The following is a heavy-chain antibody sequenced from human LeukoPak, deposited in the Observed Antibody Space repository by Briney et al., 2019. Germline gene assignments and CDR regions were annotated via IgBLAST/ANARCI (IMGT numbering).Heavy chain of an antibody. CDR2: ISDHGSLS. CDR1: GFTFSRHD. D-gene: IGHD3-22*01. V-gene: IGHV3-23*01. J-gene: IGHJ4*02. CDR3: AKGVVGGRRDYYSYFDS. Sequence: GGSLRLSCAASGFTFSRHDMNWVRQAPGKGLEWVSVISDHGSLSNYADSVKGRFTISRDNSRDTLFLQMDSLRVEDTAVYYCAKGVVGGRRDYYSYFDSWGQGTPVTVSS.